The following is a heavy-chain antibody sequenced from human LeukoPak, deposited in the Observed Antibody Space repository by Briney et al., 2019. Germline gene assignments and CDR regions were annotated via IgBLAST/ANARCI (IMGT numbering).Heavy chain of an antibody. V-gene: IGHV1-2*02. D-gene: IGHD3-16*01. Sequence: ASVKVSCKGSGYTFTGYYMHWVRQAPGQGLEWMGWINPISGTTNYAQKLQGRVTVTRDTSISTVYMELSRLESDDTAVCYCVRDLMTTPTWDFDYWGQGTLVTVAS. CDR3: VRDLMTTPTWDFDY. J-gene: IGHJ4*02. CDR1: GYTFTGYY. CDR2: INPISGTT.